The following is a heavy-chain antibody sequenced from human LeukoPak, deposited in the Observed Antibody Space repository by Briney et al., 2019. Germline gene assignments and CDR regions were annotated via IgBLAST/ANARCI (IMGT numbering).Heavy chain of an antibody. V-gene: IGHV4-38-2*02. CDR2: IYHSGST. Sequence: PSETLSLTCTVSGYSISSGYYWGWIRQPPGKGLEWIGSIYHSGSTYYNPSLKSRVTISVDTSKNQFSRKLSSVTAADTAVYYCARVARRWLQLYYFDYWGQGTLVTVSS. D-gene: IGHD5-24*01. J-gene: IGHJ4*02. CDR1: GYSISSGYY. CDR3: ARVARRWLQLYYFDY.